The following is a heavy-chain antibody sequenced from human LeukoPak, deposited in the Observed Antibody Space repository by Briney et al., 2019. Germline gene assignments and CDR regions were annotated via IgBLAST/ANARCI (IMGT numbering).Heavy chain of an antibody. D-gene: IGHD4-17*01. V-gene: IGHV4-4*07. J-gene: IGHJ4*02. CDR2: IYSSGST. CDR3: ARGGTVTNFGY. Sequence: SETLSLTCAVSGASISNYYWSWIRQPAGKGLEWIGRIYSSGSTDYNPSLKSRVTISLDTSKNQFSLKLSSVTAADTAVYYCARGGTVTNFGYWGQGTLVTVSS. CDR1: GASISNYY.